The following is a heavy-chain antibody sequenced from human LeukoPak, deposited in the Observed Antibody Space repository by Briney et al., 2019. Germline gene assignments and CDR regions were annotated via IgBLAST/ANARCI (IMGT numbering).Heavy chain of an antibody. J-gene: IGHJ4*02. CDR1: GFSLSTSGVG. D-gene: IGHD5-12*01. CDR3: AHGVDIVATIQFDY. V-gene: IGHV2-5*01. Sequence: SGPTLVNPTQTLTLTCTFSGFSLSTSGVGVGWIRQPPEKALEWLALIYWSDDKRYSPSLKSRLTITKDTSKNQVVLTMTNMDPVDTATYYCAHGVDIVATIQFDYWGQGTPVTVSS. CDR2: IYWSDDK.